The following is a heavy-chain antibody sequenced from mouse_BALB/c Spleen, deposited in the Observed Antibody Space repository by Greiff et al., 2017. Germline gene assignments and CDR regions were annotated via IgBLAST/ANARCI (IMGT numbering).Heavy chain of an antibody. CDR2: INPNNGGT. V-gene: IGHV1-18*01. D-gene: IGHD2-1*01. CDR1: GYTFTDYN. CDR3: ARYGNYPFAY. J-gene: IGHJ3*01. Sequence: LVEPGASVKIPCKAFGYTFTDYNMDWVKQSHGKSLEWIGDINPNNGGTIYNQKFKGKATLTVDKSSSTAYMELRSLTSEDTAVYYCARYGNYPFAYWGQGTLVTVSA.